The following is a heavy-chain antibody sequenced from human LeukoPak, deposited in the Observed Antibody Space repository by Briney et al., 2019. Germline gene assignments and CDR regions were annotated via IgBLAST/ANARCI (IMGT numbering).Heavy chain of an antibody. CDR1: GFTFSSYS. CDR3: ARITDFWSGYYPSPFDY. D-gene: IGHD3-3*01. J-gene: IGHJ4*02. CDR2: ISSSSSYI. V-gene: IGHV3-21*01. Sequence: GSLRLSCAASGFTFSSYSMNWVRQAPGKGLEWVSSISSSSSYIYYTDSVKGRFTISRDNAKNSLYLQMNSLRAEDTAVYYCARITDFWSGYYPSPFDYWGQGTLVTVSS.